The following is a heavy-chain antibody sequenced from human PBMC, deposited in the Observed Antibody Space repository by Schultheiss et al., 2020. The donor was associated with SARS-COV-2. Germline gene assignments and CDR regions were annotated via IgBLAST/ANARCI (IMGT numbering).Heavy chain of an antibody. J-gene: IGHJ6*02. Sequence: SETLSLTCTVSGGSISSYYWSWIRQPPGKGLEWIGYIYYSGSTYYNPSLKSRVTISVDTSKNQFSLKLSSVTAADTAVYYCARVPYYYGSGRRYYYGMDVWGQGTTVTVSS. D-gene: IGHD3-10*01. CDR3: ARVPYYYGSGRRYYYGMDV. V-gene: IGHV4-59*12. CDR1: GGSISSYY. CDR2: IYYSGST.